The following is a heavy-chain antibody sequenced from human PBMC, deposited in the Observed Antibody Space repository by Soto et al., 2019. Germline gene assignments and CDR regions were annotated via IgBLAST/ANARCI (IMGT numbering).Heavy chain of an antibody. CDR1: ESTVRRDW. D-gene: IGHD1-26*01. Sequence: EVHLVESGGGLVQTGGSLRLSCAISESTVRRDWMNWVRQAPGKGLEWVAHTNQDGSEKYYVDSVKGRFTINRDNAKNTLHLQMNSRRVGDTAMYYCSGGVGDAFWGQGTLVTVSS. CDR2: TNQDGSEK. J-gene: IGHJ4*02. V-gene: IGHV3-7*04. CDR3: SGGVGDAF.